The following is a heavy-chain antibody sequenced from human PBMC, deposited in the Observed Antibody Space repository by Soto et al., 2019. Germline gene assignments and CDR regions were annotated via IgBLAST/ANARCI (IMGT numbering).Heavy chain of an antibody. CDR1: GFAFSLYG. CDR3: ARGTGHYYYGMDV. V-gene: IGHV3-33*01. D-gene: IGHD1-1*01. Sequence: QVHLVESGGGVVQSGRSLRLSCAASGFAFSLYGIHWVRQAPGKGLEWLAIIWYDGSDKYYADSVKGRFTISRDNSKNTLYLQMSSLRAEDTAVYYCARGTGHYYYGMDVWGQGTTVTVSS. J-gene: IGHJ6*02. CDR2: IWYDGSDK.